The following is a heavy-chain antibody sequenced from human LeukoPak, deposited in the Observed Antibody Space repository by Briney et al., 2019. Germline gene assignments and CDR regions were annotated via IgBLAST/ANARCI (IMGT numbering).Heavy chain of an antibody. CDR1: GYSFTSYW. CDR3: ARGAPARIAVAGPDY. D-gene: IGHD6-19*01. V-gene: IGHV5-51*01. Sequence: GESLKISCKGSGYSFTSYWIGWVRQMPGKGLEWMGIIYPGDSDTRYSPSFQGQVTISADKSISTAYLQWSSLKASDTAMYYCARGAPARIAVAGPDYWGQGTLVTVSS. CDR2: IYPGDSDT. J-gene: IGHJ4*02.